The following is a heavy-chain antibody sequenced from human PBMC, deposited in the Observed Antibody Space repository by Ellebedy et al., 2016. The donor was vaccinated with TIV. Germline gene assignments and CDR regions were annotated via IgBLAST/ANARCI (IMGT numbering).Heavy chain of an antibody. CDR2: IKEDGSEK. CDR3: ARGAYYFDS. CDR1: GCTFSNYW. V-gene: IGHV3-7*01. J-gene: IGHJ4*02. Sequence: PGGSLRLSCVASGCTFSNYWMSWVRQAPGKGLEWVANIKEDGSEKHYGDSVKGRFTISRDNAAKSLYLQMNSLRDEDTAVYYCARGAYYFDSWGQGTPVTVSS.